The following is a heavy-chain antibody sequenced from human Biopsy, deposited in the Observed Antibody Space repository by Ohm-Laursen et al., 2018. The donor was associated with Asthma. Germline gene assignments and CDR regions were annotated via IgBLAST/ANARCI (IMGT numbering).Heavy chain of an antibody. CDR3: ARRNQWLSLSLDF. J-gene: IGHJ4*02. Sequence: GSSVKVSCKTSGDIFSSFPFSWVRQAPGQGLEWMGGINPLLGSTNYAPRFQGRVTLTADESSSTAYMELSSLTSDDTAVYYCARRNQWLSLSLDFWGQGTLVTVSS. V-gene: IGHV1-69*01. D-gene: IGHD5-12*01. CDR2: INPLLGST. CDR1: GDIFSSFP.